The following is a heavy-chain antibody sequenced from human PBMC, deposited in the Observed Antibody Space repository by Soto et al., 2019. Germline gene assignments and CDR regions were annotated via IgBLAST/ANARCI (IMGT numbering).Heavy chain of an antibody. J-gene: IGHJ4*02. CDR1: GDSISSNNNY. D-gene: IGHD3-22*01. Sequence: SETLSLTCTVSGDSISSNNNYWSWIRQPPGEGLEWIGFISYSGTTSYSPSLKSRVAISLDTSKNQFSLSLSSVTAADTAVYYCARGAPVVNGYWGQGTLVTVSS. CDR2: ISYSGTT. CDR3: ARGAPVVNGY. V-gene: IGHV4-30-4*01.